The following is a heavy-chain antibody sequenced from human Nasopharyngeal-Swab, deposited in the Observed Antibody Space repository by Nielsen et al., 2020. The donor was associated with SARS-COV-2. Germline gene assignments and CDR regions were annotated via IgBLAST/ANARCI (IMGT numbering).Heavy chain of an antibody. V-gene: IGHV4-39*01. D-gene: IGHD6-13*01. Sequence: WIRQPPGKGLEWIRSIYYSGSTYYNPSLKSRVTISVDTSKNQFSLKLSSVTAADTAVYYCASPSGYSSSWYRADWFDPWGQGTLVTVSS. J-gene: IGHJ5*02. CDR3: ASPSGYSSSWYRADWFDP. CDR2: IYYSGST.